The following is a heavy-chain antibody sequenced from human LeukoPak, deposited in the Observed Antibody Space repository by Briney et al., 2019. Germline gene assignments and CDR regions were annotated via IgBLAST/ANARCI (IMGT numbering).Heavy chain of an antibody. Sequence: GGSLRLSCEASGFTFRSYSMNWVRQAPGKGLEWVSYISSSGSTKKYADSVEGRFTISRDNAKNSLYLQMNSLRAEDTAVYYCARDPGAEYYFDYWGQGTLVTVSS. D-gene: IGHD3-10*01. CDR3: ARDPGAEYYFDY. V-gene: IGHV3-48*03. CDR2: ISSSGSTK. CDR1: GFTFRSYS. J-gene: IGHJ4*02.